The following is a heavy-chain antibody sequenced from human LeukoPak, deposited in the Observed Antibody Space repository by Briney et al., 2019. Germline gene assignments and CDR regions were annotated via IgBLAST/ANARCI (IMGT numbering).Heavy chain of an antibody. CDR1: GGSISSSSYY. Sequence: SETLSLTCTVSGGSISSSSYYWGWIRQPPGKGLEWIGSIYYSGSTYCNPSLKSRVTISVDTSKNQFSLKLSSVTAADTAVYYCARRTWTAAQFDPWGQGTLVTVSS. V-gene: IGHV4-39*01. D-gene: IGHD3/OR15-3a*01. CDR2: IYYSGST. J-gene: IGHJ5*02. CDR3: ARRTWTAAQFDP.